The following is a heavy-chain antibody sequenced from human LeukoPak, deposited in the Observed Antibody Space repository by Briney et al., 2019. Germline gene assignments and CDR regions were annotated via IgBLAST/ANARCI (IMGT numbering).Heavy chain of an antibody. Sequence: PGGSLRLSCAASGFTFSSYGMHWVRQAPGKGLEWVAVIWSDGSNKHYADSVKGRFTISRDNSKNTLYLQVNSLRAEDTAVYYCARSGSYGGHFDYWGQGTLVTVSS. CDR1: GFTFSSYG. CDR2: IWSDGSNK. J-gene: IGHJ4*02. CDR3: ARSGSYGGHFDY. V-gene: IGHV3-33*01. D-gene: IGHD1-26*01.